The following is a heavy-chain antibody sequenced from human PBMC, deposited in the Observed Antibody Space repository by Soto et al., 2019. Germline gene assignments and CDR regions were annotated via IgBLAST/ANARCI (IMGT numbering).Heavy chain of an antibody. CDR2: IYYSGST. J-gene: IGHJ6*02. CDR1: GGSISSGDYY. Sequence: SETLSLTCTVSGGSISSGDYYWSWIRQPPGKGLEWIGYIYYSGSTYYNPSLKSRVTISVDTSKNQFSLKLSSVTAADTAVYYCAREYMVRGDYYYGMDVWGQGTTVTVSS. V-gene: IGHV4-30-4*01. D-gene: IGHD3-10*01. CDR3: AREYMVRGDYYYGMDV.